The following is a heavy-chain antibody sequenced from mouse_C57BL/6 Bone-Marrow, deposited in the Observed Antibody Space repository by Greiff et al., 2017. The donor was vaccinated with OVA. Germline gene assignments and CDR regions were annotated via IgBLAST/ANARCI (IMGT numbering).Heavy chain of an antibody. CDR1: GFTFSSYG. D-gene: IGHD2-4*01. J-gene: IGHJ3*01. Sequence: EVKLVESGGDLVKPGGSLKLSCAASGFTFSSYGMSWVRQTPDKRLEWVATISSGGSYTYYPDSVKGRFTISRDNAKNTLYLQMSSLKSEDTAMYYCARIGIYYDYDVAWFAYWGQGTLVTVSA. CDR2: ISSGGSYT. V-gene: IGHV5-6*01. CDR3: ARIGIYYDYDVAWFAY.